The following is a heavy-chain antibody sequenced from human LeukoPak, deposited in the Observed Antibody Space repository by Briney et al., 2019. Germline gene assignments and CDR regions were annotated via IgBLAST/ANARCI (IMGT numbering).Heavy chain of an antibody. CDR1: GGTFSSYA. V-gene: IGHV1-69*13. CDR2: IIPIFGTA. D-gene: IGHD3-3*01. J-gene: IGHJ6*02. Sequence: ASVKVSCKASGGTFSSYAISWVRQAPGQGLEWMGGIIPIFGTANYAQKFQGRVTITADESTSTAYMELSSLRSEDTAVYYCAGGRYYDFWSGYYPDYYYGMDVWGQGTTVTVSS. CDR3: AGGRYYDFWSGYYPDYYYGMDV.